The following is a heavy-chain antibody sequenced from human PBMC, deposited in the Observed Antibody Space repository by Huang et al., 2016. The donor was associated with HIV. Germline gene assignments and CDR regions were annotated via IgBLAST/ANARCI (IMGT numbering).Heavy chain of an antibody. CDR3: ARENEFCGSTNCHHYYYGLDA. CDR2: FYTRGNT. Sequence: QVQLQESGPGLVKPSETLSLTCTVSGGSISTYYWSWIRQSAWKGLELIGRFYTRGNTNYNPSLRSRVTMSVDTSKNQFSLRLTSVTAADTAVYYCARENEFCGSTNCHHYYYGLDAWGQGTTVTVSS. CDR1: GGSISTYY. J-gene: IGHJ6*02. V-gene: IGHV4-4*07. D-gene: IGHD2-2*01.